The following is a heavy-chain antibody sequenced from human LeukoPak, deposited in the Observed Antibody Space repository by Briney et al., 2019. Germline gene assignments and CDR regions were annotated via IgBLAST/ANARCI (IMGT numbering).Heavy chain of an antibody. J-gene: IGHJ4*02. V-gene: IGHV4-61*02. CDR2: IYTSGST. Sequence: SQTLSLTCTVSGGSISSGSYYWSWIRQPAGKGLEWIGRIYTSGSTNYNPSLKSRVTISVDTSKNQFSLKLSSVTAADTAVYYCARGKYQLRYYFDYWGQGTLVTVSS. CDR3: ARGKYQLRYYFDY. D-gene: IGHD2-2*01. CDR1: GGSISSGSYY.